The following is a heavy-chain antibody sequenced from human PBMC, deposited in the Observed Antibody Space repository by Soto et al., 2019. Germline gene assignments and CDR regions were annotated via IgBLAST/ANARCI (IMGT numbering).Heavy chain of an antibody. D-gene: IGHD2-2*03. CDR1: GFIFSNCA. V-gene: IGHV3-23*01. CDR3: AKDGYSPCSDLWFFDL. J-gene: IGHJ5*02. Sequence: VQLLESGGDLVQPGGSLRLSCAASGFIFSNCAMSWVRQAPGKGLEWVASISESGYRTYSADSVKGRFTISRDNTKNTVSLLMNSLRVDDTAMYYCAKDGYSPCSDLWFFDLWGQGTQVNVSS. CDR2: ISESGYRT.